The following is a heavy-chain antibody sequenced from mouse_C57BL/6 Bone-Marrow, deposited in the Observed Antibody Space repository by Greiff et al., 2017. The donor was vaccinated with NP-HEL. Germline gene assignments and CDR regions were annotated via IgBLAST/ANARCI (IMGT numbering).Heavy chain of an antibody. J-gene: IGHJ3*01. Sequence: QVQLQQSGPELVKPGASVKISCKASGYAFSSSWMNWVKQRPGKGLEWIGRIYPGDGDTNYNGKFKGKATLTADKSSSTAYMQLSSLTSEDSAVYFCASFITTVVEGAWFAYWGQGTLVTVSA. CDR1: GYAFSSSW. V-gene: IGHV1-82*01. CDR2: IYPGDGDT. CDR3: ASFITTVVEGAWFAY. D-gene: IGHD1-1*01.